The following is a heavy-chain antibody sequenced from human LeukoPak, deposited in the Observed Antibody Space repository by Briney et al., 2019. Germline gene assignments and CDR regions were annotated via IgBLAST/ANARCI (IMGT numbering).Heavy chain of an antibody. D-gene: IGHD3-10*01. Sequence: GASVKVSCKASGGTFSSYAISWVRQAPGQGLEGMGRIIPILGIANYAQKFQGRVTITADKSTSTAYMELSSLRSEDTAVYYCARARDYYGSGRYYYYGMDVWGQGTTVTVSS. V-gene: IGHV1-69*04. CDR1: GGTFSSYA. CDR3: ARARDYYGSGRYYYYGMDV. CDR2: IIPILGIA. J-gene: IGHJ6*02.